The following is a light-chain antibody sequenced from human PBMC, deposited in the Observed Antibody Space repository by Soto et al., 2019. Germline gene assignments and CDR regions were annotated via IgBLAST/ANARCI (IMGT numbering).Light chain of an antibody. Sequence: EIVLTQSPATLSLSPGDSATLSCRASQGISSFLAWYQHKPGQSPRILIYDASNRATGIPARFSGSGSGTDFTLTISSLEPEDFAVYYCQQRGNWPLTFGGGTKVEIK. J-gene: IGKJ4*01. CDR2: DAS. V-gene: IGKV3-11*01. CDR3: QQRGNWPLT. CDR1: QGISSF.